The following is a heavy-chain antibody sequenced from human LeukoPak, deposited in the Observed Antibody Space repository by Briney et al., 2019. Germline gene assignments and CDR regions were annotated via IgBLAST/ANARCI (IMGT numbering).Heavy chain of an antibody. CDR2: IYPGDSDT. V-gene: IGHV5-51*01. D-gene: IGHD3-22*01. CDR1: GXSFTSYC. CDR3: ARLGYDSSGYYYFDY. Sequence: GESLKISFKGSGXSFTSYCIGWVRQMPGKGLEWMGIIYPGDSDTRYSPSFQGQVTISADKSISTAYLQWSSLKASDTAMYYCARLGYDSSGYYYFDYWGQGTLVTVSS. J-gene: IGHJ4*02.